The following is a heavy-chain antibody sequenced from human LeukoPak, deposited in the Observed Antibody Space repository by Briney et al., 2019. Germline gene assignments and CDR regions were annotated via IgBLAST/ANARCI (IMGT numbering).Heavy chain of an antibody. J-gene: IGHJ6*02. CDR3: ARGYCSGGTCYDYYAMDV. D-gene: IGHD2-15*01. CDR2: IYYSGST. V-gene: IGHV4-59*01. CDR1: GGSISSYY. Sequence: PSETLSLTCTVSGGSISSYYWSWIRQPPGKGLEWIGYIYYSGSTNYNPSLKSRVTISVDTSKNQFSLRLTSVTAADTAVYYCARGYCSGGTCYDYYAMDVWGQGTTVTVSS.